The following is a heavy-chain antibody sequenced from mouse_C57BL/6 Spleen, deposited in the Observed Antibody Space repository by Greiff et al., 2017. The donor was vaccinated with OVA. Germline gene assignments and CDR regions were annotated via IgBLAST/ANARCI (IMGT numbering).Heavy chain of an antibody. CDR3: ARYDYGNFDV. Sequence: QVQLQQSGAELVKPGASVKMSCKASGYTFTSYWITWVKQRPGQGLEWIGDIYPGSGSTNYNEKFKSKATLTVDTASSTAYMQRSSLTSEDAAVYYGARYDYGNFDVWGTGTTVTVSS. CDR2: IYPGSGST. J-gene: IGHJ1*03. V-gene: IGHV1-55*01. CDR1: GYTFTSYW. D-gene: IGHD2-3*01.